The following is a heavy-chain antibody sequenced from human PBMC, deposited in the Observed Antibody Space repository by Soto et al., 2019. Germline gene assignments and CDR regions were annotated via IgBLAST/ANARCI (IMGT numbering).Heavy chain of an antibody. CDR3: ARGRRNPPSVYYYCYVDV. CDR2: MWSDGAKT. CDR1: GFSLTSYG. V-gene: IGHV3-33*01. J-gene: IGHJ6*03. D-gene: IGHD3-10*01. Sequence: QVQMEQSGGGVVQPGRSLRLSCAASGFSLTSYGLQWGRQAPGKGLEWVAVMWSDGAKTAYADSVKGRFIVSRDTSENSVHLQMNSLRGADTDVYSCARGRRNPPSVYYYCYVDVGGTWSTVPVS.